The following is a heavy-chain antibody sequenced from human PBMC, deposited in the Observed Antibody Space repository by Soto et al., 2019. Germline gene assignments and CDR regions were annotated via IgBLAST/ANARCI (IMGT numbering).Heavy chain of an antibody. Sequence: QVHLVQSGVEVKTPGASVKVSCQASGYTFFTYDISWVRQAPGQGLEWMGWISNYSGDTKNAQKFQGRVTMTTDTSTTTAYLELRSLRSDDTAVYYCARHHGPTTSENWFDPWGQGTLVTVSS. V-gene: IGHV1-18*01. D-gene: IGHD5-12*01. CDR2: ISNYSGDT. J-gene: IGHJ5*02. CDR1: GYTFFTYD. CDR3: ARHHGPTTSENWFDP.